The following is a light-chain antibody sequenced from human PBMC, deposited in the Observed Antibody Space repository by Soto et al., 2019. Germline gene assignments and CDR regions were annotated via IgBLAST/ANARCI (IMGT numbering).Light chain of an antibody. CDR3: QQYDSYPWT. CDR1: QSISSY. CDR2: AAS. V-gene: IGKV1-39*01. J-gene: IGKJ1*01. Sequence: DIQMTQSPSSLSASVGDRVTITCRASQSISSYLNWYQQKPGKAPKLLIYAASSLQSGVPSRFSGSGSGTDFTLSITPLQPDDFATYYCQQYDSYPWTFGQGTKVDIK.